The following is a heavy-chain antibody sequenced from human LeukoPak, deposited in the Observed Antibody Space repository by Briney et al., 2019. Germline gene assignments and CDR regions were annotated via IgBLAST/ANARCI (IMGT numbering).Heavy chain of an antibody. V-gene: IGHV3-23*01. J-gene: IGHJ2*01. CDR1: GFTFSGSA. CDR3: ARDGTVGATTWYFDL. CDR2: ISGSGGTT. Sequence: GGSLRLSCAAPGFTFSGSAMSWVRQAPGKGLEWVSAISGSGGTTYYADSVKGRFTVSRDNAKNSLYLQMNSLRAEDTAVYYCARDGTVGATTWYFDLWGRGTLVTVSS. D-gene: IGHD1-26*01.